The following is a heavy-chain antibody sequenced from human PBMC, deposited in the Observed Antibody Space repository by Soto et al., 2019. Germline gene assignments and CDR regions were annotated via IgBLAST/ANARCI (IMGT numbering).Heavy chain of an antibody. Sequence: SETLSLTCSVSSDSIKYYYWNLIRQPPGKGLEWIGYIYYSGATDYNPSLKSRVTISVDTSKTQFSLNLRSVTAADTAVYYCARDLAAVPRAFDYWGRGTLVTVSS. J-gene: IGHJ4*02. V-gene: IGHV4-59*01. CDR1: SDSIKYYY. D-gene: IGHD6-13*01. CDR3: ARDLAAVPRAFDY. CDR2: IYYSGAT.